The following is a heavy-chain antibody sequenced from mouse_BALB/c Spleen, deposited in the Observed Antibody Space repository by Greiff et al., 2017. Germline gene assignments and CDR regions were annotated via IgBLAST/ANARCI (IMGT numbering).Heavy chain of an antibody. J-gene: IGHJ2*01. CDR2: ILPGSGST. D-gene: IGHD1-1*01. CDR3: ARLDYYGSSSFDY. Sequence: VQLQQSGAELMKPGASVKISCKATGYTFSSYWIEWVKQRPGHGLEWIGEILPGSGSTNYNEKFKGKATFTADTSSNTAYMQLSSLTSEDSAVYYCARLDYYGSSSFDYWGQGTTLTVSS. V-gene: IGHV1-9*01. CDR1: GYTFSSYW.